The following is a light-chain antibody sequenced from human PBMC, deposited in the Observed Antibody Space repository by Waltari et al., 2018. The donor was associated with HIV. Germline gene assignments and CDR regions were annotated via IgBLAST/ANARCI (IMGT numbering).Light chain of an antibody. V-gene: IGKV3-11*01. CDR2: DVS. CDR1: RSVGTF. Sequence: EIVLTQSPATLSVSPGERATLSCRASRSVGTFLAWYQQKLGQAPRLLIHDVSNRATGIPARFSGSGSETDFTLTINGLEPEDFATYYCQQRIDWPLTFGGGTKVDI. J-gene: IGKJ4*01. CDR3: QQRIDWPLT.